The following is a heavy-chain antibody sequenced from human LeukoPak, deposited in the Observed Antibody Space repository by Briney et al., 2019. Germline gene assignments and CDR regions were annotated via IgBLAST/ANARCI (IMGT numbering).Heavy chain of an antibody. Sequence: GGSLRLSCAASGFTFSSYAMNWVRQAPGKGLEWVSAISGSGGSTYYADSVKGRFTISRDNSKNTLSLQMNGLIPEDTAVYYCAKSVASDAYWGQGTLVTVSS. V-gene: IGHV3-23*01. CDR2: ISGSGGST. CDR1: GFTFSSYA. D-gene: IGHD5-12*01. CDR3: AKSVASDAY. J-gene: IGHJ4*02.